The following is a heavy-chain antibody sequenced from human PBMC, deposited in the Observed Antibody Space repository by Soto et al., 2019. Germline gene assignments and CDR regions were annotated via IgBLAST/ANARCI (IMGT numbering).Heavy chain of an antibody. CDR1: GGTFSSYA. D-gene: IGHD6-13*01. J-gene: IGHJ5*02. V-gene: IGHV1-69*01. Sequence: QVQLVQSGAEVKKPGSSVKVSCKASGGTFSSYAISWVRQAPGQGLEWMGGIIPIFGTANYAQKFQGRVTITADESTSTAYMELSSRRSEDTAVYYCARDRAAGSADWFDPWGQGTLVTVSS. CDR3: ARDRAAGSADWFDP. CDR2: IIPIFGTA.